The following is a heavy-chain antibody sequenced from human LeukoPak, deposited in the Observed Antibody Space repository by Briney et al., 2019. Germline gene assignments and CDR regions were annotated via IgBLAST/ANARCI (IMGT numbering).Heavy chain of an antibody. V-gene: IGHV3-23*01. CDR3: AKNSVGTTKGGPFDY. CDR2: ISDSGSST. CDR1: GFTFRAYA. J-gene: IGHJ4*02. Sequence: GGSLRLSCAASGFTFRAYAMSWVRQAPGKGLEWVSGISDSGSSTNYADSVKGRFTISRDNSKNTLYLQMNSLKAEDTALYYCAKNSVGTTKGGPFDYWGQGTLSSSPQ. D-gene: IGHD1-26*01.